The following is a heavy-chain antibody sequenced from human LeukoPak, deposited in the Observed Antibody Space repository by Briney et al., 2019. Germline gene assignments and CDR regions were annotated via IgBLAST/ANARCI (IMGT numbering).Heavy chain of an antibody. CDR2: IYHSGST. J-gene: IGHJ4*02. V-gene: IGHV4-30-2*01. Sequence: SETLSLTCVVSGGSISSGGYSWSWIRQPPGKGLEWIGYIYHSGSTYYNPSLKSRVTISVDRSKNQFSLKLSSVTAADTAVYYCARALYDYSNPLFDYWGQGTLVTVSS. D-gene: IGHD4-11*01. CDR1: GGSISSGGYS. CDR3: ARALYDYSNPLFDY.